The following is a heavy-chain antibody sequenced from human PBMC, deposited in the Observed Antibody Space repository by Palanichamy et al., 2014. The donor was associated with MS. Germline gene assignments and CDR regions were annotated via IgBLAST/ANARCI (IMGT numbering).Heavy chain of an antibody. Sequence: QAQLVQSGAEVRKPGASVRLSCKASGYTFSDYFIHWVRQAPGQGLEWMGWMNPNNGDTTYAHKFQGWVTMTRDTSIRTVFLEMSRLTSDDTAVYYCARAIKEYCGGGTCYYYYGLDVWGQGTTVIVS. CDR1: GYTFSDYF. D-gene: IGHD2-15*01. CDR3: ARAIKEYCGGGTCYYYYGLDV. V-gene: IGHV1-2*04. J-gene: IGHJ6*02. CDR2: MNPNNGDT.